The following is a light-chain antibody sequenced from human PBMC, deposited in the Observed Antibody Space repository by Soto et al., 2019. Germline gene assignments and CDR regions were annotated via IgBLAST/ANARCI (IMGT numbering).Light chain of an antibody. CDR2: GVS. Sequence: EIVLTQSPGTLSLSPGERATLSCRTSESVSSTSLAWYQQKPGQAPRLLMYGVSSRATGIPDRFSGSGSGTDFTLTINRLEPEDFAVYFFQQYDYSVWTFGQGTKVDIK. CDR1: ESVSSTS. V-gene: IGKV3-20*01. J-gene: IGKJ1*01. CDR3: QQYDYSVWT.